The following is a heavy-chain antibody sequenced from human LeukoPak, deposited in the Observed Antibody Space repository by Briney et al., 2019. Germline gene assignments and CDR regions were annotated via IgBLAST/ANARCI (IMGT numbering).Heavy chain of an antibody. CDR3: AREIFGSGSYTDF. CDR1: GFAFNTYA. Sequence: PAGRSLRLSCAASGFAFNTYAMHWVRQAPGQGLEWVALIWHDGSHKFYSNSVRGQFTISRDNSKNTVSLQMNNLRPEDTAVYYCAREIFGSGSYTDFWGQGTLVTVSS. D-gene: IGHD3-10*01. CDR2: IWHDGSHK. V-gene: IGHV3-33*01. J-gene: IGHJ4*02.